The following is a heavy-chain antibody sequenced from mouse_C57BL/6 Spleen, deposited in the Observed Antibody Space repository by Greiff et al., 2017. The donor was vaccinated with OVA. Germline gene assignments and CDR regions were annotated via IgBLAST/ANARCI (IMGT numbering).Heavy chain of an antibody. CDR3: ARPSYDYAMDY. Sequence: QVQLQQPGAELVKPGASVTLSCKASGYTFTSYWMQWVKQRPGQGLAWIGEIDPSDSYTNYNQKFKGKATLTVDTSSSTAYMQLSSLTSEDSAVYYCARPSYDYAMDYWGQGTSVTVSS. D-gene: IGHD1-1*01. CDR1: GYTFTSYW. CDR2: IDPSDSYT. V-gene: IGHV1-50*01. J-gene: IGHJ4*01.